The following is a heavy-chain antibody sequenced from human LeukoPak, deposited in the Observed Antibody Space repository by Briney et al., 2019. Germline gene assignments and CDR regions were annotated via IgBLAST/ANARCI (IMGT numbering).Heavy chain of an antibody. Sequence: PGGSLRLSCAASGLTSSSNAMSWVRQAPGKGLQWVATISGGGGSTYYADSVKGRFTISRDNSKNTLYLHMNSLRAEDTAVYYCAKVPYDSSGYYYFDYWGQGTLVTVSS. D-gene: IGHD3-22*01. CDR1: GLTSSSNA. V-gene: IGHV3-23*01. CDR2: ISGGGGST. J-gene: IGHJ4*02. CDR3: AKVPYDSSGYYYFDY.